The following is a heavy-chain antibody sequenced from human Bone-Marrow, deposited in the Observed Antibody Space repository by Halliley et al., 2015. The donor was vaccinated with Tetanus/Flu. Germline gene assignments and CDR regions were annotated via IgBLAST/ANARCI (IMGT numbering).Heavy chain of an antibody. D-gene: IGHD4-17*01. CDR2: VYYDGNA. CDR1: GDSMSRYY. Sequence: TLSLTCIVSGDSMSRYYWSWIRQPPGKGLGWIGYVYYDGNAKYNPSLESRVAIGIDTSKNQFYLNLRSVTAADTAVYYCARDKDYGGRLDHWGRGSLVTVSS. J-gene: IGHJ4*02. CDR3: ARDKDYGGRLDH. V-gene: IGHV4-59*01.